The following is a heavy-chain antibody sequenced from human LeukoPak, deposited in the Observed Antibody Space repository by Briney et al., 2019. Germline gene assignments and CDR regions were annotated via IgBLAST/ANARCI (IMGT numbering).Heavy chain of an antibody. CDR2: INHSGST. D-gene: IGHD3-3*01. CDR1: GGTFSGYY. CDR3: AIVGRITIFGVVRDAFDI. V-gene: IGHV4-34*01. J-gene: IGHJ3*02. Sequence: PSETLSLTCAVYGGTFSGYYWSWIRQPPGKGLEWIGEINHSGSTNYNPSLKSRVTISVDTSKNQFSLKLSSVTAADAAVHYCAIVGRITIFGVVRDAFDIWGQGTMVTVSS.